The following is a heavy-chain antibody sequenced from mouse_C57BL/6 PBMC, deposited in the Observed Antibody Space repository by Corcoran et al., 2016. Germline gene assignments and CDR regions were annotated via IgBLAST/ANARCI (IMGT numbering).Heavy chain of an antibody. V-gene: IGHV1-26*01. D-gene: IGHD1-1*01. CDR2: INPNNGGT. CDR1: GYTFTDYY. J-gene: IGHJ2*01. CDR3: ARAFTTVVATEGFFDY. Sequence: EVQLQQFGPELVKPGASVKISCKASGYTFTDYYMNWVKQSHGKSLEWIGDINPNNGGTSYNQKFKGKATLTVDKSSSTAYMELRSLTSEDSAVYYCARAFTTVVATEGFFDYWGQGTTLTVSS.